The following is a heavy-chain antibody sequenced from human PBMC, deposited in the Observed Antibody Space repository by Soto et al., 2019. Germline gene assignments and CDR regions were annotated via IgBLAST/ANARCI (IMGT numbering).Heavy chain of an antibody. J-gene: IGHJ5*01. CDR3: ARGITMKLVVQRGAPDKYYFDS. CDR2: INHSGSI. D-gene: IGHD3-22*01. CDR1: GGSFSGYY. Sequence: SVTMSLTCAVYGGSFSGYYCTWIRQPPGKGLEWIAEINHSGSINNNPSLKSRVTISVDTSKNQFSLKLSSVTAADTAVYYCARGITMKLVVQRGAPDKYYFDSWGQGTLVTVS. V-gene: IGHV4-34*01.